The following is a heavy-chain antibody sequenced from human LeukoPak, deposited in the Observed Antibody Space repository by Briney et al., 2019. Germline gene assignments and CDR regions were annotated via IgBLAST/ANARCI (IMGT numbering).Heavy chain of an antibody. Sequence: PGGSLRLSCAASGFTFSSYWMSWVRQTPGKGLEGVANIKEDGSEKYYVDSVKGRFTISRDNAKNSLYLQMNSLRAEDTAVYYCASFSGWYYYFDYWGQGTLVTVSS. V-gene: IGHV3-7*01. CDR3: ASFSGWYYYFDY. J-gene: IGHJ4*02. CDR1: GFTFSSYW. D-gene: IGHD6-19*01. CDR2: IKEDGSEK.